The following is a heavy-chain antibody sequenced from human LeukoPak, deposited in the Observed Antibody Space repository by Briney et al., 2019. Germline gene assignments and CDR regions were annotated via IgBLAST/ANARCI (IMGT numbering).Heavy chain of an antibody. CDR1: GGSFSGYY. D-gene: IGHD3-10*01. CDR2: IYYSGST. V-gene: IGHV4-34*01. J-gene: IGHJ4*02. Sequence: KPSETLSLTCAVYGGSFSGYYWSWIRQPPGKGLEWIGSIYYSGSTYYNPSLKSRVTISVDTSKNQFSLKLSSVTAADTAVYYCARLGYAMVRGVPDYWGQGTLVTVSS. CDR3: ARLGYAMVRGVPDY.